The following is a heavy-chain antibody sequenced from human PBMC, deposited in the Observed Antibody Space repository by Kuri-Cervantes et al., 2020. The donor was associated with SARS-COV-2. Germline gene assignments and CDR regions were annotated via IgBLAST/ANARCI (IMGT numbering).Heavy chain of an antibody. CDR1: GFTFSSYA. J-gene: IGHJ4*02. CDR2: ISYDGSNK. D-gene: IGHD2-2*01. V-gene: IGHV3-30-3*01. CDR3: AREDLGYCSSTSCPLFDY. Sequence: GESLKISCAASGFTFSSYAMHWVRQAPGKGLEWVAVISYDGSNKYYADSVKGRFTISRDNSKNTLYLQMNSLRAEDTAVYYCAREDLGYCSSTSCPLFDYWGQGTLVTVSS.